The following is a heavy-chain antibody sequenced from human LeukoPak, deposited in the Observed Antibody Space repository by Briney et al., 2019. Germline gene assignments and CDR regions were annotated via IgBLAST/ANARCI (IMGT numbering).Heavy chain of an antibody. CDR3: AREYPDYGDGFDY. Sequence: GGSLRLSCATSGFTFSSYSMNWVRQAPGKGLVWVSRINSDGSSTDYADSVKGRFTVSRDNAKNSLYLQMNSLRAEDTAVYYCAREYPDYGDGFDYWGQGILVTVSS. V-gene: IGHV3-74*01. CDR2: INSDGSST. D-gene: IGHD4-17*01. J-gene: IGHJ4*02. CDR1: GFTFSSYS.